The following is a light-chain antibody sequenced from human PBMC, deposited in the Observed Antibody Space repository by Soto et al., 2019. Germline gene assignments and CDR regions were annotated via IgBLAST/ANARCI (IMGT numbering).Light chain of an antibody. J-gene: IGKJ4*01. Sequence: DIQMTQSPSTLSASVGDRVTITCRASQSISSWLAWYQQKPGKAPKLLIYKASSLASGVPSRFSGRGSGTEFTLTISSLQSDDLATYYCQQYNSNPLTFGGGTKVEIK. CDR1: QSISSW. CDR3: QQYNSNPLT. V-gene: IGKV1-5*03. CDR2: KAS.